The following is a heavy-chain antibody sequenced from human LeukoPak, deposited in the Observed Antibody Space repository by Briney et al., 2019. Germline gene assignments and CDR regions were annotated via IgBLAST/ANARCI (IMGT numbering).Heavy chain of an antibody. D-gene: IGHD3-9*01. J-gene: IGHJ4*02. V-gene: IGHV1-18*01. CDR3: ARDPGPLRYFDWLPNDY. CDR1: GYTFTSYG. CDR2: ISAYNGNT. Sequence: ASVKVSCKASGYTFTSYGISWVRQAPGQGLEWMGWISAYNGNTNYAQKLQGRVTMTTDTSTSAAYMELRSLRSDDTAVYYCARDPGPLRYFDWLPNDYWGQGTLVTVSS.